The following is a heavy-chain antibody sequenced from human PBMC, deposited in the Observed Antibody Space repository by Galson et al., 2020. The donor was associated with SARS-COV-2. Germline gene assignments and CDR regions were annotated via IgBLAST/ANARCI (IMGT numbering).Heavy chain of an antibody. J-gene: IGHJ4*02. CDR1: GFTFSSFA. Sequence: GESLKISCAASGFTFSSFAMSWVRQAPGKGLEWVSAISGSGDTTFYADSVKGRFTISRDNSKNTLYLQVYSLRAEDTAVYYCAKDLSSGYLSNRFDYWGQGTLVTVSS. D-gene: IGHD3-10*02. CDR3: AKDLSSGYLSNRFDY. CDR2: ISGSGDTT. V-gene: IGHV3-23*01.